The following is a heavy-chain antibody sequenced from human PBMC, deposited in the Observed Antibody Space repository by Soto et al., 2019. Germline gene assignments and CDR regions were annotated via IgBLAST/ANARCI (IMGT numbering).Heavy chain of an antibody. D-gene: IGHD3-22*01. V-gene: IGHV1-69*06. CDR2: IIPIFGTA. CDR1: GGTFSSYS. J-gene: IGHJ5*02. Sequence: SVKVSCKASGGTFSSYSISWVRQAPGQGLEWMGGIIPIFGTANYAQKFQGRVTITADKSTSTAYMELSSLRSEDTAVYYCARRDSSGYYPYNWFDPWGQGTLVTVSS. CDR3: ARRDSSGYYPYNWFDP.